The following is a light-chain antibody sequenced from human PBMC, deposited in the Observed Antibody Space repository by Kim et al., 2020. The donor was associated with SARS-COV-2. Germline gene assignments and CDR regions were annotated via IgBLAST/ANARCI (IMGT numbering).Light chain of an antibody. CDR2: TAS. Sequence: DIQMTQSPSSLSATVGDTVTITCRASQSVSNYVNWYQQKPGKAPKLLIYTASTLESGVPARFSGSGSGTDFTLTITSLQPEDFSTYYCQQTYRTTPWTFGQGTKVDIK. V-gene: IGKV1-39*01. J-gene: IGKJ1*01. CDR3: QQTYRTTPWT. CDR1: QSVSNY.